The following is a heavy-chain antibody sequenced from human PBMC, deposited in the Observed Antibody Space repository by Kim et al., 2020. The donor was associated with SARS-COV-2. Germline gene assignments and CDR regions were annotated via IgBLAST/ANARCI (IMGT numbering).Heavy chain of an antibody. D-gene: IGHD6-19*01. CDR1: GYSFTSYW. J-gene: IGHJ2*01. CDR3: ASISIAVAGSPNWYFDL. V-gene: IGHV5-51*01. CDR2: IYPGDSDT. Sequence: GESLKISCKGSGYSFTSYWIGWVRQMPGKGLEWMGIIYPGDSDTRYSPSFQGQVTISADKSISTAYLQCSSLKASDTAMYYCASISIAVAGSPNWYFDLWGRGTLVTVSS.